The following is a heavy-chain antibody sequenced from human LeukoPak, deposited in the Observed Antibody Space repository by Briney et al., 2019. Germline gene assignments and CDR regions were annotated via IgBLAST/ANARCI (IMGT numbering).Heavy chain of an antibody. D-gene: IGHD3-10*01. V-gene: IGHV1-2*02. J-gene: IGHJ4*02. CDR2: INPNSGGT. CDR1: GYTFTGYY. Sequence: ASVKVSCKASGYTFTGYYMHWVRQPPGQGLEWMGWINPNSGGTNYAQKFQGRVTMTRDTSISTAYMELSRLRSDDTAVYYCARDYYGSGSPLYWGQGTLVTVSS. CDR3: ARDYYGSGSPLY.